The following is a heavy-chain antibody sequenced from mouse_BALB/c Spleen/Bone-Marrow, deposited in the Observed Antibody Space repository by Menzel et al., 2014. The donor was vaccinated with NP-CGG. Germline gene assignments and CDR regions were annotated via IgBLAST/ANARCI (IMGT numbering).Heavy chain of an antibody. J-gene: IGHJ2*02. Sequence: VQLQQSGAELVKPGASVKLSCTASGFNIKDTYMHWVKQRPEQGLEWIGRIDPANGNTKYDPKFQGKATITADTSSNSAYLQLSRLTSEDTAVSYCASYVYGYDIDYWGQGTSLTVSS. CDR3: ASYVYGYDIDY. V-gene: IGHV14-3*02. D-gene: IGHD2-14*01. CDR2: IDPANGNT. CDR1: GFNIKDTY.